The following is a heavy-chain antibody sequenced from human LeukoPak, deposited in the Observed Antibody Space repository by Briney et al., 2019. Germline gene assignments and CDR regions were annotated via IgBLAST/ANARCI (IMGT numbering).Heavy chain of an antibody. CDR3: ARGTILDY. Sequence: PGGSLRLSCAASGFTFNTYGMNWVRQAPGKGPEWISYISSDSTTTYYADSVKGRFIISRDNAKNSLFLHMNSLRAEDTALYYCARGTILDYWGQGTLVTVSS. J-gene: IGHJ4*02. CDR1: GFTFNTYG. V-gene: IGHV3-48*01. CDR2: ISSDSTTT.